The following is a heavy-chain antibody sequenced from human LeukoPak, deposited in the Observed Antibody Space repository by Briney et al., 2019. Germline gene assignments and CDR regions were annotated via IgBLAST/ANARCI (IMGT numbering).Heavy chain of an antibody. CDR3: ARGLRDRYSMDV. CDR2: IKPDGTEG. CDR1: GFTFINYW. V-gene: IGHV3-7*01. Sequence: GGSLRLSCAASGFTFINYWMTWVRQAPGKGLEWVANIKPDGTEGYYVDSLKGRFTISRDYAKNSLYLQMHSLRVEDTAMYYCARGLRDRYSMDVWGQGTTVTVSS. J-gene: IGHJ6*02.